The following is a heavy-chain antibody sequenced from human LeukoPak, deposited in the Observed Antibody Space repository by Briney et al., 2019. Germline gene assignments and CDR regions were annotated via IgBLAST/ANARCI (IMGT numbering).Heavy chain of an antibody. CDR2: ISGSGGST. CDR3: ARRAGAYSHPYDY. Sequence: PGGSLRLSCAASGFTFSSYGMSWVRQAPGKGLEWVSAISGSGGSTYYADSVKGRFTISRDNSKNTLYLQTNSLRAEDTAVYYCARRAGAYSHPYDYWGQGTLVTVSS. D-gene: IGHD4/OR15-4a*01. CDR1: GFTFSSYG. J-gene: IGHJ4*02. V-gene: IGHV3-23*01.